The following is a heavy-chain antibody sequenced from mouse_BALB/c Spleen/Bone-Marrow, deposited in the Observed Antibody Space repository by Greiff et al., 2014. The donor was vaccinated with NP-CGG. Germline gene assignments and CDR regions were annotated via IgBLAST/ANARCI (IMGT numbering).Heavy chain of an antibody. J-gene: IGHJ2*01. CDR1: GYTFTDYI. CDR3: TRHFYGSSYFDY. V-gene: IGHV1-62-2*01. Sequence: QVQLQQSGAELVKPGASVKLSCKASGYTFTDYIIHWMKQRSGQGLEWIGWFYPGSGNIKYNEKFKDKATLTADKSSSTVYMELSRLTSEDSAVYFCTRHFYGSSYFDYWGQGTTLTVSS. D-gene: IGHD1-1*01. CDR2: FYPGSGNI.